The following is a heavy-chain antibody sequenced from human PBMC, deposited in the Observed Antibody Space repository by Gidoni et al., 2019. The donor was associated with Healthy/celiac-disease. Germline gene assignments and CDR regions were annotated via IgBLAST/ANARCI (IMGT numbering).Heavy chain of an antibody. V-gene: IGHV1-69*01. Sequence: QVQLVQSGAEVKKPGSSVKVSCKASGGTFSSYAISWVRQAPGQGLEWMGGLIPIFGTANYAQKFQGRVTITADESTSTAYMELSSLRSEDTAVYYCAVAPYYYDSSGYYSLYFDYWGQGTLVTVSS. CDR2: LIPIFGTA. CDR3: AVAPYYYDSSGYYSLYFDY. D-gene: IGHD3-22*01. CDR1: GGTFSSYA. J-gene: IGHJ4*02.